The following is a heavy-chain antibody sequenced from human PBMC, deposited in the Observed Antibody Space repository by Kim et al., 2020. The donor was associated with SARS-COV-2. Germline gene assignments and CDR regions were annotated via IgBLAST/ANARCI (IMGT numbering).Heavy chain of an antibody. D-gene: IGHD6-19*01. CDR3: AKDQRGGQWPWDY. CDR2: ISASGGTT. CDR1: GFSFSSYA. Sequence: GGSLRLSCATSGFSFSSYAMSWVRQTPGKGLEYISTISASGGTTYYADSVKGRFTISRDNSNNTLYLQMNTLRAEDTALYYCAKDQRGGQWPWDYWGQGTLVTVSS. J-gene: IGHJ4*02. V-gene: IGHV3-23*01.